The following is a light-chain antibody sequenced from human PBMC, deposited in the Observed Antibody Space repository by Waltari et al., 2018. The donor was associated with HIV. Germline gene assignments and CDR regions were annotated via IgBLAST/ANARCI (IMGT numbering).Light chain of an antibody. CDR2: AAS. J-gene: IGKJ4*01. CDR3: QQYDKWPLT. Sequence: DIQMTQSPSSLSASVGDRVTITCRASQSISSYLNWYQQKPGKAPKLLIYAASSLQSGVPSRFSGSGSGTDFTLTISSLQSEDFAVYYCQQYDKWPLTFGGGTKVEI. V-gene: IGKV1-39*01. CDR1: QSISSY.